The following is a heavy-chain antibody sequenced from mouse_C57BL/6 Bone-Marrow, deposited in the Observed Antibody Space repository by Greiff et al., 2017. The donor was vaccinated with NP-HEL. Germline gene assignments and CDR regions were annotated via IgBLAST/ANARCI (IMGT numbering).Heavy chain of an antibody. CDR2: IDPENGDT. V-gene: IGHV14-4*01. CDR1: GFNIKDDY. CDR3: TTSITFAY. D-gene: IGHD1-1*01. J-gene: IGHJ3*01. Sequence: EVQLQQSGAELVRPGASVKLSCTASGFNIKDDYMHWVKQGPEQGLEWIGWIDPENGDTEYASKFQGKATITADTSSNTAYLQLSSLTSEDTAVYYCTTSITFAYWGQGTLVTVSA.